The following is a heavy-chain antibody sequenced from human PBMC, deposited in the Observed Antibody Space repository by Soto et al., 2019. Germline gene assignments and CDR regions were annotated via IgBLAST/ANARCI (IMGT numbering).Heavy chain of an antibody. CDR1: GYTFTGYY. D-gene: IGHD2-8*02. CDR3: ARAGGDYYYYYGMDV. J-gene: IGHJ6*02. CDR2: INPNSGGT. Sequence: ASVKVSCKASGYTFTGYYMHWVRQAPGQGLEWMGWINPNSGGTNYAQKFQGRVTMTRDTCISTAYMELSRLRSDDTAVYYCARAGGDYYYYYGMDVWDQGSTVTVSS. V-gene: IGHV1-2*02.